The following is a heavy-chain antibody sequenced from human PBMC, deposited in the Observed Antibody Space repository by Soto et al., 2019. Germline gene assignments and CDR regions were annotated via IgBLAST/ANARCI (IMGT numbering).Heavy chain of an antibody. CDR2: IKQDGSEK. V-gene: IGHV3-7*01. J-gene: IGHJ6*03. CDR1: GFTFSSYW. CDR3: AREIVVVVAATPGYYYYMDV. Sequence: GGSLRLSCAASGFTFSSYWMSWVRQAPGKGLEWVANIKQDGSEKYYVDSVKGRFTISRDNAKNSLYLQMNSLRAEDTAVYYCAREIVVVVAATPGYYYYMDVWGKGTTVTVSS. D-gene: IGHD2-15*01.